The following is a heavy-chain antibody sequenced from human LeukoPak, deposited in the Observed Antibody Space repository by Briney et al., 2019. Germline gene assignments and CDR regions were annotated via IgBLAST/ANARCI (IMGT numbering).Heavy chain of an antibody. Sequence: GASVKVSCKASGYTFTSYAMHWVRQAPGQRLEWMGGIIPIFGTANYAQKFQGRVTITADESTSTAYMELSSLRSEDTAVYYCARVDTAMGLRRYHFDYWGQGTLVTVSS. CDR2: IIPIFGTA. CDR1: GYTFTSYA. J-gene: IGHJ4*02. V-gene: IGHV1-69*13. D-gene: IGHD5-18*01. CDR3: ARVDTAMGLRRYHFDY.